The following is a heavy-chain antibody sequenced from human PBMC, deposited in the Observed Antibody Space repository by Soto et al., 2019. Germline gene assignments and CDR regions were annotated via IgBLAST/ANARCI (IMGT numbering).Heavy chain of an antibody. CDR2: INPSGGST. V-gene: IGHV1-46*03. J-gene: IGHJ6*03. Sequence: ASVKVSCKASGYTFTSYYMHWVRQAPGQGLEWMGIINPSGGSTGYAQKFQGRVTMTRDTSTSTVYMELSSLRSEDTAVYYCARGGSRLNYYYYMDVWGKGTTVTVSS. CDR1: GYTFTSYY. CDR3: ARGGSRLNYYYYMDV. D-gene: IGHD3-10*01.